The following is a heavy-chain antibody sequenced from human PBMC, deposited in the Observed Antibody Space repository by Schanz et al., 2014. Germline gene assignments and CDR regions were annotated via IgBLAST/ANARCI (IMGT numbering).Heavy chain of an antibody. D-gene: IGHD1-7*01. J-gene: IGHJ4*02. CDR1: GITFSGYS. Sequence: EVQLVESGGGLAQPGGSLRLSCAASGITFSGYSMNWVRQAPGKGLEWVSHISGSSIHKNYADSVKGRFSISRDNGETSVYLQINSLRVEDTAVYYCAMGGYQLHHWGQGTLVTVSS. CDR2: ISGSSIHK. V-gene: IGHV3-48*04. CDR3: AMGGYQLHH.